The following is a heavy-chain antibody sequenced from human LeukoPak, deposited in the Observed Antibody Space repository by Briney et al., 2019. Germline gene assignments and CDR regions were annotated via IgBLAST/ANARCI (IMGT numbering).Heavy chain of an antibody. CDR3: ARRTMGYCSSTSCFPLFDP. CDR2: ISSSSSYI. Sequence: SGGSLRLSCAASGFTFSSYAMSWVRQAPGKGLEWVSSISSSSSYIYYADSVKGRFTISRDNAKNSLYLQMNSLRAEDTAVYYCARRTMGYCSSTSCFPLFDPWGQGTLVTVSS. CDR1: GFTFSSYA. V-gene: IGHV3-21*03. J-gene: IGHJ5*02. D-gene: IGHD2-2*01.